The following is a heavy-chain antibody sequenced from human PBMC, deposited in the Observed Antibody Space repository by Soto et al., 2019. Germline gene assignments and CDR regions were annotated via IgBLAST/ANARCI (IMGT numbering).Heavy chain of an antibody. D-gene: IGHD1-26*01. J-gene: IGHJ5*02. CDR1: GNSVNSYY. V-gene: IGHV4-59*02. Sequence: PSETLSLTCTVSGNSVNSYYWSWIRQPPGKGLEWIGYVYNSGRTNYNPSLKSRVIISSDTSKNQFSLKLSSVTAADTAVYYCARGWGWEPNNWLDPWGQGALVTVSS. CDR3: ARGWGWEPNNWLDP. CDR2: VYNSGRT.